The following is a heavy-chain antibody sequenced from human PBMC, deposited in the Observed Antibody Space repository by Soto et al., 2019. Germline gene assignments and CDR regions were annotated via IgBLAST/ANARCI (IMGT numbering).Heavy chain of an antibody. D-gene: IGHD3-3*01. CDR1: GYTFTGYY. CDR3: ARGNYDFWSGPQTTHYGMDG. Sequence: ASVKVSCKASGYTFTGYYMHWVRQAPGQGLEWMGWINPNSGGTNYAQKFQGRVTMTRDTSISTAYMELSRLRSDDTAVYYCARGNYDFWSGPQTTHYGMDGWGQGTTVTVSS. J-gene: IGHJ6*02. CDR2: INPNSGGT. V-gene: IGHV1-2*02.